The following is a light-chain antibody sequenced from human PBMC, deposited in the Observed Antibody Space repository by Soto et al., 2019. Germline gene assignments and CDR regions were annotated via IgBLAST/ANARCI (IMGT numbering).Light chain of an antibody. CDR3: QQYNNSPLT. J-gene: IGKJ4*01. CDR1: QSVSSN. Sequence: EIVMTQSPATLSVSPGERATLSCRASQSVSSNLAWYQQKTGQAPRLLIYGASTRATGIPARFSGSGSGTDFTLTISSLQSEDFAVYYCQQYNNSPLTFGGGTKVEIK. CDR2: GAS. V-gene: IGKV3-15*01.